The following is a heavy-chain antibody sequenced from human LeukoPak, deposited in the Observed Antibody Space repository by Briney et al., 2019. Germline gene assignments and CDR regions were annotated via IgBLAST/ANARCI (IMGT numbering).Heavy chain of an antibody. V-gene: IGHV3-23*01. CDR3: AKGEDSSGYDFDY. Sequence: GGSLRLSCAVSKFTFSGYTMNWVRQAPGTGLAWISPISVGGGPAYFPDSVKGRLTISRDNSKNTLYLQMNSLRAEDTAVYYCAKGEDSSGYDFDYWGQGTLVTVSS. D-gene: IGHD3-22*01. CDR2: ISVGGGPA. J-gene: IGHJ4*02. CDR1: KFTFSGYT.